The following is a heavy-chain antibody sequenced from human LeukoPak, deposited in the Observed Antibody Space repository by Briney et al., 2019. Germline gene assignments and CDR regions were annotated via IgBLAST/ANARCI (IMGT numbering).Heavy chain of an antibody. J-gene: IGHJ6*03. CDR2: MNPNSGNT. CDR1: GYTFTSYD. V-gene: IGHV1-8*01. D-gene: IGHD3-3*01. Sequence: ASVKVSCKASGYTFTSYDINWVRQATGQGLEWMGWMNPNSGNTGYAQKFQGRVTMTRNTSISTAYMELSSLRSEDTAVYYCARGQLVSIFGVVILRKSRYYYYMDVWGKGTTVTVSS. CDR3: ARGQLVSIFGVVILRKSRYYYYMDV.